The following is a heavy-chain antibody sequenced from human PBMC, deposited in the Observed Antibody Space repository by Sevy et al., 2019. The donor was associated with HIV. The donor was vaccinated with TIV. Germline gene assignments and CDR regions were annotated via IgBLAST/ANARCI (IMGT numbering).Heavy chain of an antibody. J-gene: IGHJ4*02. CDR3: AKDLGYCTNGVCYRGGSYFDY. V-gene: IGHV3-23*01. Sequence: GGSLRLSCETSGFMFSSYAMSWVRQAPGKGLEWVSLISGRGVSTYYADSVKGRFTTSRDNSENMLYLQMNSLRAEDTAVYYCAKDLGYCTNGVCYRGGSYFDYWGQGTLVTVSS. D-gene: IGHD2-8*01. CDR2: ISGRGVST. CDR1: GFMFSSYA.